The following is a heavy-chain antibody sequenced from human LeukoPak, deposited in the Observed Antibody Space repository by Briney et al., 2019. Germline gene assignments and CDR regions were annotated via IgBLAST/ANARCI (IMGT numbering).Heavy chain of an antibody. D-gene: IGHD2-2*01. Sequence: GASVKVSCKASGYSFINYGLSWVRQAPGQGLEWMGWMNVDNGDTNYAQRLQGRVTMTADTSTSTAYMELRSLTYDDTAVYYCARASPYCSSTSCYADDAFDIWGQGTMVTVSS. V-gene: IGHV1-18*01. CDR1: GYSFINYG. CDR3: ARASPYCSSTSCYADDAFDI. CDR2: MNVDNGDT. J-gene: IGHJ3*02.